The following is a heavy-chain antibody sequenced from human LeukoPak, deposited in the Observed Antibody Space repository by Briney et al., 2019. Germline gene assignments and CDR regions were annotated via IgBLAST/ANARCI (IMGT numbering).Heavy chain of an antibody. CDR2: ISSSSSYI. V-gene: IGHV3-21*01. D-gene: IGHD2-8*02. CDR1: GFTFSSYW. CDR3: ARQSVLGAFDI. J-gene: IGHJ3*02. Sequence: GGSLRLSCAASGFTFSSYWMHWVRQAPGKGLEWVSSISSSSSYIYYADSVKGRFTISRDNAKNSLYLQMNSLRAEDTAVYYCARQSVLGAFDIWGQGTMVTVSS.